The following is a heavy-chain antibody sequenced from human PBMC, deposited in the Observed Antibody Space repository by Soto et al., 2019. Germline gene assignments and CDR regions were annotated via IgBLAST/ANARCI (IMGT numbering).Heavy chain of an antibody. CDR1: GFTFSSYA. Sequence: LSCAASGFTFSSYAMHWVRQAPGKGLEWVAVISYDGSNKYYADSVKGRFTISRDNSKNTLYLQMSSLRAEDTAVYYCARMGQYYDFWSGYYWYYGMDVWGQGTTVTVSS. D-gene: IGHD3-3*01. J-gene: IGHJ6*02. V-gene: IGHV3-30-3*01. CDR3: ARMGQYYDFWSGYYWYYGMDV. CDR2: ISYDGSNK.